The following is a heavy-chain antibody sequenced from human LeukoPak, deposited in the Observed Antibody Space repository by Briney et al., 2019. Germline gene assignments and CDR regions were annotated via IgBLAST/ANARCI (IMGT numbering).Heavy chain of an antibody. D-gene: IGHD6-19*01. J-gene: IGHJ4*02. Sequence: GASVKVSCKASGYTFTGYYMHWVRQAPGQGLEWMGWINPNSGGANYAQKFQGRVTMTRDTSISTAYMELSRLRSDDTAVYYCAREYSSGWYQDYWGQGTLVTVSS. CDR2: INPNSGGA. V-gene: IGHV1-2*02. CDR1: GYTFTGYY. CDR3: AREYSSGWYQDY.